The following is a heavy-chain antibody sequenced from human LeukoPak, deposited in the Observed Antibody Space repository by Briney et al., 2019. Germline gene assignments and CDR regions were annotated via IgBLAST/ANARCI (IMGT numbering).Heavy chain of an antibody. V-gene: IGHV4-30-4*01. D-gene: IGHD1-26*01. J-gene: IGHJ5*02. CDR2: IDYSGTT. Sequence: SQTLSLTCSVSGCSITSDDYYWSWIRQPPGKGLEWIGYIDYSGTTYYNPSLESRVSMSVDTTKNQFFLTLSSVTAADTAVYYCARYSGSYRWFDPWGQGTLVTVSS. CDR1: GCSITSDDYY. CDR3: ARYSGSYRWFDP.